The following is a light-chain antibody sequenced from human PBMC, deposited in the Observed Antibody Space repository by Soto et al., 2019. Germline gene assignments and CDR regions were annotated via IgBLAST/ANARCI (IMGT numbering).Light chain of an antibody. J-gene: IGKJ1*01. CDR3: QQSYSTPWT. Sequence: DIQMTQSPSSLSASVGDRVTISCRASQNINTYLNWYQQRPGKAPKLLMHGATTLQSGVPSRFSGSGSGTDFTLTISSLQPEDFATYYCQQSYSTPWTFGQGTNVDIK. V-gene: IGKV1-39*01. CDR2: GAT. CDR1: QNINTY.